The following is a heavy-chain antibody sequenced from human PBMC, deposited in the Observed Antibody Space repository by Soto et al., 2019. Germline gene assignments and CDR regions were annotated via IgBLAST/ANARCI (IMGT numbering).Heavy chain of an antibody. CDR1: GGSISSSSYY. D-gene: IGHD3-22*01. CDR3: ARHIYDSSVYNWFDP. J-gene: IGHJ5*02. CDR2: IYYSGST. V-gene: IGHV4-39*01. Sequence: QLQLQESGPGLVKPSETLSLTCTVSGGSISSSSYYWGWIRQPPGKGLEWIGSIYYSGSTYYNPSLKSRVTISVDTSKNQFSLKLSSVTAADTAVYYCARHIYDSSVYNWFDPWGQGTLVTVSS.